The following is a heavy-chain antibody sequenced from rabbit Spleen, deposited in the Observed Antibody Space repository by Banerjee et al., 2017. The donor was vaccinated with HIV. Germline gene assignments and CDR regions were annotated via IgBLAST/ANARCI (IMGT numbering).Heavy chain of an antibody. CDR2: IDTGSSGFT. V-gene: IGHV1S40*01. Sequence: QSLEETGGDLVKPGASLTLTCIASGVSFSVDSYMCWVRQAPGKGLEWIACIDTGSSGFTYFASWAKGRFTISKTSSTTMTLQMTSLTAADTATYFCARTGSSWSLNLWGPGPWSPS. D-gene: IGHD8-1*01. J-gene: IGHJ4*01. CDR3: ARTGSSWSLNL. CDR1: GVSFSVDSY.